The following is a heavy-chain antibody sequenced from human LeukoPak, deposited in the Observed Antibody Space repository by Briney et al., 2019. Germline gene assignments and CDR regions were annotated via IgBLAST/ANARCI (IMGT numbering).Heavy chain of an antibody. V-gene: IGHV1-46*01. CDR2: VNPSGGST. D-gene: IGHD2-15*01. Sequence: ASVKVSCKASGYTFTSYYMHWVRQAPGQGLEWMGIVNPSGGSTSYAQKFQGRVTMTRDTSTSTVYMELSSLRPEDTAVYYCARDRLERMVVAATNWFDPWGQGTLVTVSS. CDR3: ARDRLERMVVAATNWFDP. CDR1: GYTFTSYY. J-gene: IGHJ5*02.